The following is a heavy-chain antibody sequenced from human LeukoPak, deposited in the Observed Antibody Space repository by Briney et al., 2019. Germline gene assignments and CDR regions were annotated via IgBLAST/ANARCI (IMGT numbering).Heavy chain of an antibody. J-gene: IGHJ4*02. CDR1: RDSLSSNSAA. Sequence: SQTLSLTCAISRDSLSSNSAAWNWTRHSPSRGVEWLGRTYYRYKWENDYAVSVKSRITLNPDTSKNQFSLQLNSVTPEDTAVYYCAGSNDYDSTGYLYPLDYWGQGNLVTVSS. CDR3: AGSNDYDSTGYLYPLDY. D-gene: IGHD3-22*01. V-gene: IGHV6-1*01. CDR2: TYYRYKWEN.